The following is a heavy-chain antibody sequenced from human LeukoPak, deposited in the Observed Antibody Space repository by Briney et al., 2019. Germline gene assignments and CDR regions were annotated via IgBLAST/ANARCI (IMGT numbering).Heavy chain of an antibody. CDR2: IYPSGST. V-gene: IGHV4-4*07. CDR3: ASGPKNFDWLFAPYFDY. J-gene: IGHJ4*02. D-gene: IGHD3-9*01. Sequence: SETLSLTCTVSGGSISSYYWSWIRQPAGKGLEWIGRIYPSGSTSYNPSLKSRVTMSVHTSKNQFSLKLSSVTAADTAVYYCASGPKNFDWLFAPYFDYWGQGTLVTVSS. CDR1: GGSISSYY.